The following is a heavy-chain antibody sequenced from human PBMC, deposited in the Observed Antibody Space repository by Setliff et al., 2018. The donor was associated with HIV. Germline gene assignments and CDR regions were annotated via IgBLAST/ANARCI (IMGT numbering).Heavy chain of an antibody. CDR1: GFTFTSSA. D-gene: IGHD2-2*02. J-gene: IGHJ5*02. CDR2: IVVGSGNT. CDR3: AKEQEIGSYLNP. V-gene: IGHV1-58*01. Sequence: SVKVSCKASGFTFTSSAVQWVRQARGQRLVWIGWIVVGSGNTNYAQKFQERVTITRDMSTRTAYLELSSLRSDDSAVYFCAKEQEIGSYLNPWGQGTLVTVSS.